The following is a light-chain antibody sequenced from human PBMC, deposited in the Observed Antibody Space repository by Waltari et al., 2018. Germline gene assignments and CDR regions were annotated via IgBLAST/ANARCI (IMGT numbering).Light chain of an antibody. CDR1: QTTDGRF. CDR3: QHYGSSRVYT. V-gene: IGKV3-20*01. CDR2: GAS. J-gene: IGKJ2*01. Sequence: EIVLTQSPATLSLSPGERATLSCRTSQTTDGRFLAWYQHKSGLAPRLIMSGASSRATGIPDRFSGGGSGTDFTLTINRLEPEDFAVYYCQHYGSSRVYTFGQGTMLDI.